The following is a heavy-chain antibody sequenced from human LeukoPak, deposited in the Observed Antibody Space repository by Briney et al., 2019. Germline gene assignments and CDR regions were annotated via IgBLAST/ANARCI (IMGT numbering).Heavy chain of an antibody. D-gene: IGHD5-12*01. Sequence: PGGSLRLSCAASGFTFSSYSMNWVRQAPGKGLEWVSSISSSSSYIYYADSVKVRFTISRDNAKNSLYLQMSSLRAEDTAVYYCARGPQVAKIEPFDCWDQGTLVTVSS. CDR1: GFTFSSYS. V-gene: IGHV3-21*01. J-gene: IGHJ4*02. CDR2: ISSSSSYI. CDR3: ARGPQVAKIEPFDC.